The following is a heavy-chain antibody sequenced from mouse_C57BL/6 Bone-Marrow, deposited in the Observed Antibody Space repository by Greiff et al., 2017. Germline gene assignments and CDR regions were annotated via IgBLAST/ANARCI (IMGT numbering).Heavy chain of an antibody. V-gene: IGHV8-2*01. J-gene: IGHJ4*01. CDR2: WNIDYY. Sequence: QPSQTLSLACTFSGISLSTSGMGLSWLRKLSGKALEWLASLWNIDYYYNPSLTSRFTISKETSNYQLFLKLTRVGTADTATYYGAWRGSWLLPLYYAMDYWGQGTSVTVSS. CDR1: ISLSTSGMGL. CDR3: WRGSWLLPLYYAMDY. D-gene: IGHD2-3*01.